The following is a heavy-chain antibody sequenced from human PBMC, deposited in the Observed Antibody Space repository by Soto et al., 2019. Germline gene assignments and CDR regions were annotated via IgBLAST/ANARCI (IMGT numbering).Heavy chain of an antibody. D-gene: IGHD2-15*01. CDR2: ISSSGSGI. CDR1: GFTFSDYY. Sequence: GGSLRLSCAASGFTFSDYYMTWIRQAPGKGLEWVSYISSSGSGIYYPDSVKGRFTISRDNAKKSLYLQMSSLRAEDTAVYYCARAYSDAFDIWGQGTLVTVSS. CDR3: ARAYSDAFDI. V-gene: IGHV3-11*01. J-gene: IGHJ3*02.